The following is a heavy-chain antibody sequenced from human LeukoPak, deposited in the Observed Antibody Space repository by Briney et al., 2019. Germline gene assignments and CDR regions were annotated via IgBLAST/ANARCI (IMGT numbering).Heavy chain of an antibody. V-gene: IGHV4-34*01. D-gene: IGHD3-3*01. Sequence: SEALSLTCAVYGGSFIGYYWSWIRQPPGKGLEWIGEINHSGSTNYNPSLKSRVTISVDTSKNQFSLKLSSVTAADTAVYYCARGFPYDFWSGSNYYYMDVWGKGTTVTVSS. CDR2: INHSGST. J-gene: IGHJ6*03. CDR3: ARGFPYDFWSGSNYYYMDV. CDR1: GGSFIGYY.